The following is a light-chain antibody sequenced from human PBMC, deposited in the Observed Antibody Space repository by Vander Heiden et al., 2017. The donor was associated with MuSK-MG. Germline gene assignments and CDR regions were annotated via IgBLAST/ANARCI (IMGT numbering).Light chain of an antibody. V-gene: IGKV3-20*01. CDR1: QSVSRSS. CDR3: QHFGNSLRLT. Sequence: EIVLTQSPGTLSLSPGERASLSCRASQSVSRSSLGWYQQKPGQAPRLLLYGASTRATGVPDRFSGSGSGTDFTLTISRLEPADFAVYYCQHFGNSLRLTFGGGTKVEIK. J-gene: IGKJ4*01. CDR2: GAS.